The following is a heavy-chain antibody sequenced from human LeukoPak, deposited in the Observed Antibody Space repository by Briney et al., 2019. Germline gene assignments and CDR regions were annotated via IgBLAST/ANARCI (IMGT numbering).Heavy chain of an antibody. Sequence: SETLSLTCTVSGGSISSGGYYWSWIRQHPGKGLEWIGYIYYSGNTYYNPSLKSRATISVDTSKNQFSLKLSSVTAADTAVYYCAREGGLLSRLSFDYWGQGTLVTVSS. D-gene: IGHD2-15*01. CDR1: GGSISSGGYY. CDR3: AREGGLLSRLSFDY. J-gene: IGHJ4*02. CDR2: IYYSGNT. V-gene: IGHV4-31*03.